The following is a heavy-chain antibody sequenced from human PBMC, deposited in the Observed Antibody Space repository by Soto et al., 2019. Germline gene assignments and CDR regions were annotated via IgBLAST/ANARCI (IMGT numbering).Heavy chain of an antibody. Sequence: PSETLSLTCSVSGGSITSYYWSCIRQPPGKGLEWIGTIYYNENTNYNPSLKSRVTISVDTSKNQFSLKLNSVTAADTAVYYCARALYGARVRDAWGQGTTVTAP. J-gene: IGHJ6*02. V-gene: IGHV4-59*12. CDR1: GGSITSYY. CDR2: IYYNENT. D-gene: IGHD2-8*01. CDR3: ARALYGARVRDA.